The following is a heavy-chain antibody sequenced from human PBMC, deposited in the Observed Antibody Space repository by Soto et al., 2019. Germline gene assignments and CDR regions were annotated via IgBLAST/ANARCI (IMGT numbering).Heavy chain of an antibody. CDR2: ISWNSGII. CDR1: GFTFDDYA. Sequence: GGSLRLSCAASGFTFDDYAMHWVRQAPGKGLEWGSGISWNSGIIEYANSVKGRFTISRDNAKNSLYLQMNSLRAEDTAFYYCAKVRQRSCYYGGCYHFDYWGQGTLVTVSS. D-gene: IGHD2-21*02. CDR3: AKVRQRSCYYGGCYHFDY. J-gene: IGHJ4*02. V-gene: IGHV3-9*01.